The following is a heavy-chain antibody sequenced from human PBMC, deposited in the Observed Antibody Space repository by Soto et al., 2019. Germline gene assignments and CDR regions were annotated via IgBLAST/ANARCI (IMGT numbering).Heavy chain of an antibody. CDR3: ARSDGYTFNWLDA. CDR1: GYTFASYD. Sequence: QVQLEQSGAEVKTPGASVKVSCKASGYTFASYDINWVRQAPGQGLEWMAWMNPNSGNTNYAQKFQGRLTMTRDTALSIAHMELSGLRKEDTAVYYCARSDGYTFNWLDAGGQGTLVIVSA. V-gene: IGHV1-8*01. D-gene: IGHD2-21*01. CDR2: MNPNSGNT. J-gene: IGHJ5*02.